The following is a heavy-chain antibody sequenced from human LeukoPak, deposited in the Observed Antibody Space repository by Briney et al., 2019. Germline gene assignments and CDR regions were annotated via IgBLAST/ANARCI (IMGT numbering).Heavy chain of an antibody. D-gene: IGHD3-10*02. V-gene: IGHV3-74*01. CDR1: GLTFSSYW. CDR2: INSDGSST. J-gene: IGHJ6*04. Sequence: PGGSLRLSSAASGLTFSSYWMHSVPQAPGKGLVWVSRINSDGSSTSYADSVKGRFTISRDNAKNSLYLQMNSLRAEDTAVYYCAELGITMIGGVWGKGTTVTISS. CDR3: AELGITMIGGV.